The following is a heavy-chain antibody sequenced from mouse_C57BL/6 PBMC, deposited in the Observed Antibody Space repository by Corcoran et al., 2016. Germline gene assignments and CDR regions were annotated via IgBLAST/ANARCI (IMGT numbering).Heavy chain of an antibody. V-gene: IGHV1-76*01. CDR3: ARGNGPYYFDY. D-gene: IGHD1-1*02. CDR1: GYTFTDYY. Sequence: QVQLKQSGAELVRPGASVKLSCKASGYTFTDYYINWVKQRPGQGLEWIARIYPGSGNTYYNEKFKGKATLTAEKSSSTAYMQLSSLTSEDSAVYFCARGNGPYYFDYWGQGTTLTFSS. J-gene: IGHJ2*01. CDR2: IYPGSGNT.